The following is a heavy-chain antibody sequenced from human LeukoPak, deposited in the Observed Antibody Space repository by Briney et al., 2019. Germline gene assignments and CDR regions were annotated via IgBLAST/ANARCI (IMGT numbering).Heavy chain of an antibody. Sequence: SGTLSLTCTVSGGSISNYYWSWIRQPPGKGLEWIGYIYYSGSTNYNPSLKSRVTISVDTSKNQFSLKLSSVTAADTAVYYCAREGRGVSGGMDVWGQGTTVTVSS. D-gene: IGHD2-8*01. CDR1: GGSISNYY. CDR2: IYYSGST. CDR3: AREGRGVSGGMDV. V-gene: IGHV4-59*01. J-gene: IGHJ6*02.